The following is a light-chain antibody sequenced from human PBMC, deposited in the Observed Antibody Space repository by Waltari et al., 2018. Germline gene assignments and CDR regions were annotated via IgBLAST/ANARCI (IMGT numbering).Light chain of an antibody. CDR2: VNSDGSH. CDR1: SGYSSNV. J-gene: IGLJ3*02. V-gene: IGLV4-69*01. CDR3: QTGGHGTWV. Sequence: LVLTQSPSASASLGASVKLTCTLSSGYSSNVITWLQQKPGKGPRYLMKVNSDGSHRKGDDIPDRVSASNAGTEYYVTSSSLQSEDEADYYCQTGGHGTWVFGGGTKLTVL.